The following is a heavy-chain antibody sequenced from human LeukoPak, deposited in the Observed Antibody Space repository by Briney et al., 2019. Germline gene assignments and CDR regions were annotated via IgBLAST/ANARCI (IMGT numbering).Heavy chain of an antibody. CDR2: IIPIFGTA. CDR1: GGAFSSYA. J-gene: IGHJ4*02. V-gene: IGHV1-69*13. CDR3: ARGAIFGGYFDY. D-gene: IGHD3-3*01. Sequence: SVKVSCKASGGAFSSYAISWVRQAPGQGLEWMGGIIPIFGTANYAQKFQGRVTITADESTSTAYMELSSLRSEDTAVYYCARGAIFGGYFDYWGQGTLVTVSS.